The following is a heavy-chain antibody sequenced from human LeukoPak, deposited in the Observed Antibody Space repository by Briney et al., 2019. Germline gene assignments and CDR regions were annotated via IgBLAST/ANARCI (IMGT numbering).Heavy chain of an antibody. D-gene: IGHD4-17*01. CDR3: ANGNNGDYVRLDY. CDR1: GFTFSNYA. CDR2: ISGSGGNT. V-gene: IGHV3-23*01. J-gene: IGHJ4*02. Sequence: GGSLRLSCAASGFTFSNYAMTWVRQAPGKGLEWVSVISGSGGNTYYADSVKGWFTISRDNSKNTLYLQMNSLRAEDTAVYYCANGNNGDYVRLDYWGQGTLVTVSS.